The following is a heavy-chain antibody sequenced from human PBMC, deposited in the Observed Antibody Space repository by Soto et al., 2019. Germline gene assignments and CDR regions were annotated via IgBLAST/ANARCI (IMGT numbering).Heavy chain of an antibody. Sequence: GASVKVSCKASGYTFTSSGISWVRQAPGQGLEWMGWISTDNGNTKYAQHLQGRVSMTTDTSTSTAYMDLRSLRSDDTAVYYCARFKGITVLGEYSVYYYVMEFWGKGTTVPVSS. V-gene: IGHV1-18*01. D-gene: IGHD3-3*01. CDR1: GYTFTSSG. CDR2: ISTDNGNT. J-gene: IGHJ6*04. CDR3: ARFKGITVLGEYSVYYYVMEF.